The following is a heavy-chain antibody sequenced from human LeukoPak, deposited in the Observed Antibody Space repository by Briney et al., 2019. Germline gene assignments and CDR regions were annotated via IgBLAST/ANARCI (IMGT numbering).Heavy chain of an antibody. V-gene: IGHV3-74*01. CDR1: GFTFSSFW. Sequence: GGSLRLSCAASGFTFSSFWMHWVRQAPGKGLVWVSRINSGGSSTSYADSVKGRFTISRDNAKNTLYLQMNSLRAEDTALYYCAKDISHLYGSGSSLDYWGQGTLVTVSS. D-gene: IGHD3-10*01. CDR2: INSGGSST. J-gene: IGHJ4*02. CDR3: AKDISHLYGSGSSLDY.